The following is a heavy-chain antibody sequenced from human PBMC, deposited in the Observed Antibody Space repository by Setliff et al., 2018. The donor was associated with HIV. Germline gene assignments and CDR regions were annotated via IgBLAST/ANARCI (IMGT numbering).Heavy chain of an antibody. CDR2: IDLYGSEK. CDR1: GFTFSRYW. Sequence: GGSLRLSCAASGFTFSRYWMIWVRQAPGKGLEWVANIDLYGSEKNYVDSVEGRFTISRDNARNSLFLQMNSLRAEDTAVYYCATYRGYNSGGYLSYFDYWGQGTLVTVSS. D-gene: IGHD3-22*01. CDR3: ATYRGYNSGGYLSYFDY. J-gene: IGHJ4*02. V-gene: IGHV3-7*01.